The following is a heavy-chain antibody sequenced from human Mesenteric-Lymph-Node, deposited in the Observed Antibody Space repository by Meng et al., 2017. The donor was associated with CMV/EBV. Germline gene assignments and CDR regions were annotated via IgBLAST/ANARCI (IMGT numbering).Heavy chain of an antibody. V-gene: IGHV3-53*05. CDR3: AKVSLDDAIDV. CDR1: GFTVSRNY. CDR2: IYTGGST. Sequence: GGSLRLSCAASGFTVSRNYMSWVRQAPGKGLEWVSVIYTGGSTNYADSVKGRFTISRDNTKNSLYLQMTSLRPEDTAVYYCAKVSLDDAIDVWGQGTMVTVSS. J-gene: IGHJ3*01. D-gene: IGHD1-1*01.